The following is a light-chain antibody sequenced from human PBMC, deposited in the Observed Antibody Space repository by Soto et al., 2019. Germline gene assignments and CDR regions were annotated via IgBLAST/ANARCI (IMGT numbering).Light chain of an antibody. CDR2: GAS. V-gene: IGKV3-20*01. Sequence: EIVLTQSPGTLSLSPGERATLSCMSSQSVSSSYLAWYQQKPGQAPRLLIYGASSGATGIPDRFSGSGSGTDFTLTLSRLEPEDLAMYYCQQYGSLWTFGQGTKVEIK. J-gene: IGKJ1*01. CDR3: QQYGSLWT. CDR1: QSVSSSY.